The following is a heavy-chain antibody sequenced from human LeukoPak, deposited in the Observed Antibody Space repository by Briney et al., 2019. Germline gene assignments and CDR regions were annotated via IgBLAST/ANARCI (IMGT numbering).Heavy chain of an antibody. V-gene: IGHV5-51*01. D-gene: IGHD3-9*01. J-gene: IGHJ4*02. CDR3: ARSFDWSIGFDY. CDR2: IHPGDSDI. Sequence: GESLKISCKGSGYSFTSYWIGWVRQMPGEGLEWMGIIHPGDSDIRYSPSFQGQVTISADKSISSAYLQWSSLKASDTAMYYCARSFDWSIGFDYWGQGTLLTVSS. CDR1: GYSFTSYW.